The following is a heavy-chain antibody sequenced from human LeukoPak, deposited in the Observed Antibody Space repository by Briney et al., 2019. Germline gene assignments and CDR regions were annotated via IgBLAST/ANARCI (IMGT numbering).Heavy chain of an antibody. J-gene: IGHJ6*03. V-gene: IGHV4-34*01. CDR3: ARGRSGYSSGWYNVYYYMDV. CDR2: INHSGST. CDR1: GGSISSYY. Sequence: PSETLSLTCTVSGGSISSYYWSWIRQPPGKGLEWIGEINHSGSTNYNPSLKSRVTISVDTSKNQFSLKLSSVTAADTAVYYCARGRSGYSSGWYNVYYYMDVWGKGTTVTVSS. D-gene: IGHD6-19*01.